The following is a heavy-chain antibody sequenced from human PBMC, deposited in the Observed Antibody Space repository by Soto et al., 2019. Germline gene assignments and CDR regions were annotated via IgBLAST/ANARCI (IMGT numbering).Heavy chain of an antibody. CDR3: VRDGTKTLRDWFDP. Sequence: XTLSLPCTVSGASLSGFDWSWIRKSAGKGLELIGRIYATGTTDYNPSLKSRVMMSVDTSKKQFSLKLRSLTSSDTAVYYCVRDGTKTLRDWFDPWGQGISGTVSS. D-gene: IGHD1-1*01. CDR1: GASLSGFD. J-gene: IGHJ5*02. CDR2: IYATGTT. V-gene: IGHV4-4*07.